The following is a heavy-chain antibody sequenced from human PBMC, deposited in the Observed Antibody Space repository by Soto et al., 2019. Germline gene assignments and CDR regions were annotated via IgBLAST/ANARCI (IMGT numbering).Heavy chain of an antibody. V-gene: IGHV6-1*01. CDR2: TYYRSTWYT. Sequence: PSQTLSLTCAISGDSVSSKSAAWNWIRQSPSRGLEWLERTYYRSTWYTDYAPSVKSRMTINPDTSKNRFSLQLNSVTPEDTAVYYCARLEGGRYFFDYWGQGTLVTVSS. CDR1: GDSVSSKSAA. J-gene: IGHJ4*02. CDR3: ARLEGGRYFFDY. D-gene: IGHD1-26*01.